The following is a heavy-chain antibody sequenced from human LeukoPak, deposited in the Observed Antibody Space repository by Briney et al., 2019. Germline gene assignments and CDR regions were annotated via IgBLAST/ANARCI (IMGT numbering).Heavy chain of an antibody. CDR3: ARSQTYGDHPPFDY. V-gene: IGHV7-4-1*02. Sequence: VASVKVSCKASGGTFSSYAISWVRQAPGQGLEWMGWINTNTGNPTYAQGFTGRFVFSLDTSVSTAYIQISSLKTEDTAVYFCARSQTYGDHPPFDYWGQGTLVTVSS. CDR1: GGTFSSYA. CDR2: INTNTGNP. D-gene: IGHD4-17*01. J-gene: IGHJ4*02.